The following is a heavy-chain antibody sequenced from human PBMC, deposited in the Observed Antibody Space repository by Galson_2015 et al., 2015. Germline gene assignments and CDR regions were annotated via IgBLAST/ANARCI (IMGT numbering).Heavy chain of an antibody. V-gene: IGHV3-33*01. CDR1: GFTFSSYG. Sequence: SLRLSCAASGFTFSSYGMHWVRQAPGKGLEWVAVIWYDGGNKYYADSVKGRFTISRDNSKNTLYLQMNSLRAEDTAVYYCARDLDYYDSSGYYDAFDIWGQGTTVTVSS. CDR3: ARDLDYYDSSGYYDAFDI. D-gene: IGHD3-22*01. CDR2: IWYDGGNK. J-gene: IGHJ3*02.